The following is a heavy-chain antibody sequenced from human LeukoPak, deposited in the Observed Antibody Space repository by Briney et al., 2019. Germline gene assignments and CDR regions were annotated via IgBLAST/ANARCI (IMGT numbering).Heavy chain of an antibody. V-gene: IGHV3-7*01. CDR3: ARILGSGYYYRYYYGMDV. Sequence: GGSLRLSCAASGFTFSSYWMSWVRQAPGKGLEWVANIKQDGSEKYYVDSVKGRFTISRDNAKNSLYLQMNSLRAEDTAVYYCARILGSGYYYRYYYGMDVWGQGTTVTVSS. CDR1: GFTFSSYW. J-gene: IGHJ6*02. D-gene: IGHD3-22*01. CDR2: IKQDGSEK.